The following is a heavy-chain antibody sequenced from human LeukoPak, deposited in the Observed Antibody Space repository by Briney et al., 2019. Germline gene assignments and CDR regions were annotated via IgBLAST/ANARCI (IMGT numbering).Heavy chain of an antibody. V-gene: IGHV4-59*01. CDR2: IYYSGST. Sequence: PSETLSLTCTVSGGSISPYYWSWIRQPPGKGLEWIGYIYYSGSTNYNPSLKSRVTISVDTSKKQFSLKLSSVTAADTAVYYFARGGCYDFWGGSLNWFDPWGQGTLVTVSS. D-gene: IGHD3-3*01. CDR3: ARGGCYDFWGGSLNWFDP. CDR1: GGSISPYY. J-gene: IGHJ5*02.